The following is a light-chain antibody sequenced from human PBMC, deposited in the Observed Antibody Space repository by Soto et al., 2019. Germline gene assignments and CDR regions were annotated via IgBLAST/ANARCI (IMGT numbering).Light chain of an antibody. CDR2: QDG. CDR1: KLGDKY. V-gene: IGLV3-1*01. J-gene: IGLJ2*01. CDR3: QAWDSSTHVV. Sequence: SYELTQPPSVSVSPGQTASITCSGAKLGDKYASWYQQKPGQSPVLVIYQDGKRPSGIPERFSGSNSGNTATLTISGTQAMDEADYYCQAWDSSTHVVFGGGTKLTVL.